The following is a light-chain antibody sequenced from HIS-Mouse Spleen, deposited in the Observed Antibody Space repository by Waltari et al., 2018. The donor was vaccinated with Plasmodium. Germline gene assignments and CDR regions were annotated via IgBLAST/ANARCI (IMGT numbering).Light chain of an antibody. V-gene: IGKV3-15*01. Sequence: EIVMTQSPATLSVSPGERATLSCRASQSVSSNLAWYQQKPGQAPRLLIYGASTRATGIPARFSGSGSGREFTLTISSLQSEDFVVYYCQQYNNWRAWTFGQGTKVEIK. CDR1: QSVSSN. J-gene: IGKJ1*01. CDR2: GAS. CDR3: QQYNNWRAWT.